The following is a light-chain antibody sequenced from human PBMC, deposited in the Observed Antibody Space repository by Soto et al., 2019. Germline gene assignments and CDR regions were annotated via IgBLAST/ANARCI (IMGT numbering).Light chain of an antibody. CDR3: QQYGSSPET. Sequence: IVIRQSPVTLSVSPGERATLSCRASQSVTTNLAWYQQKPGQAPRLLIYGASSRATGIPDRFSGSGSGTDFTLTISRLEPEDFAVYYCQQYGSSPETFGQGPKLDI. V-gene: IGKV3-20*01. CDR1: QSVTTN. CDR2: GAS. J-gene: IGKJ1*01.